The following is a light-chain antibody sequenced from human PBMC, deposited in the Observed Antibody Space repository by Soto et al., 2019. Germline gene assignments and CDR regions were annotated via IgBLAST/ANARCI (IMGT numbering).Light chain of an antibody. V-gene: IGKV1-27*01. J-gene: IGKJ3*01. CDR1: QDISNY. CDR3: QKYNSAPRT. CDR2: AAS. Sequence: DIQMTQSPSSLSASVGDRVIIACRASQDISNYLAWYQQKPGKVPKLLMYAASTLQSGVPSRFSGSGSGTDFTLTISRLQPEDVATYYCQKYNSAPRTFGPGTKVDI.